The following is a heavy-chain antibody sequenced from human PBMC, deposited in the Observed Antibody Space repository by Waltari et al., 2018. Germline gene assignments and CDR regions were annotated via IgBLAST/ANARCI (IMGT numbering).Heavy chain of an antibody. CDR3: ARGEQESSFSKYYNGMDV. D-gene: IGHD1-26*01. Sequence: EVQLVESGGGLVRPGGSLRLSCAASGFTFHRYSMNWVRQAPGRGLGWVASIASVGRYMLYADSGRGRFTVSRDNSILYLQMNGLRVEDTAVYYCARGEQESSFSKYYNGMDVWGQGTMVTVSS. CDR1: GFTFHRYS. J-gene: IGHJ6*02. V-gene: IGHV3-21*02. CDR2: IASVGRYM.